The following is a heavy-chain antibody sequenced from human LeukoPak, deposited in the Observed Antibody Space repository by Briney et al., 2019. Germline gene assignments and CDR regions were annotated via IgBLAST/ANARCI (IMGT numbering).Heavy chain of an antibody. CDR3: ARGVRQLGNLFDY. CDR1: GGTFSSYA. Sequence: SVKVSCKASGGTFSSYAISWVRQAPGQGLEWMGGIIPIFGTANYAQKFQGRVTITADESTSTAYMELSSLRSEDTAVYYCARGVRQLGNLFDYWGQGTLVTVSS. D-gene: IGHD6-6*01. V-gene: IGHV1-69*13. CDR2: IIPIFGTA. J-gene: IGHJ4*02.